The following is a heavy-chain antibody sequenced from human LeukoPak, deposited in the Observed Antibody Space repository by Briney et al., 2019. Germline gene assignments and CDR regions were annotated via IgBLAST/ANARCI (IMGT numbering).Heavy chain of an antibody. Sequence: SETLSLTCTVSGGSSSSSGYYWGWIRQPPGKGLEWIASIYYSGSTYYNPSLKSRVTISVDTSKNQLSLKLSSLTAADTAVYYCARHEYSGSYYGLSWFDPWGQGTLVTVSS. CDR1: GGSSSSSGYY. D-gene: IGHD1-26*01. J-gene: IGHJ5*02. CDR3: ARHEYSGSYYGLSWFDP. V-gene: IGHV4-39*01. CDR2: IYYSGST.